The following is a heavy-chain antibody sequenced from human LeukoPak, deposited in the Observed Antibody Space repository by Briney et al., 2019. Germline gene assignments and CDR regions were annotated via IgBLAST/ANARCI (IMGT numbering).Heavy chain of an antibody. D-gene: IGHD6-19*01. CDR1: GYTFTDYY. CDR2: INPNSGGT. CDR3: AREMGSYSSGWYPDY. J-gene: IGHJ4*02. V-gene: IGHV1-2*02. Sequence: ASVKVSCKASGYTFTDYYIHWVRQVPGQGLEWMGWINPNSGGTNYAQNFQGRVTMTRDTSISTAYMEVSRLRSDDTAVYYCAREMGSYSSGWYPDYWGQGTLVTVSS.